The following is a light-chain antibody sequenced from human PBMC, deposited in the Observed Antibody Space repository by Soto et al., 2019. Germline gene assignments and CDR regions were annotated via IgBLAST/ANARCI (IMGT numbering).Light chain of an antibody. V-gene: IGKV3-11*01. CDR1: QSVSSN. J-gene: IGKJ1*01. CDR3: LQYNSYWT. CDR2: DAS. Sequence: ELVLTQSPATLSLSPGERATLSCRASQSVSSNLAWYQQKPGQAPRLLIYDASNRATGIPARFSGSGSGTDFTLTISSLQPDDFATYYCLQYNSYWTFGQGTKVDIK.